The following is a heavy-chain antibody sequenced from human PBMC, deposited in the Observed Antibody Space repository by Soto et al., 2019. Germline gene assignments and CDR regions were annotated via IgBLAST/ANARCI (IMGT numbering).Heavy chain of an antibody. Sequence: EVQLVESGGGLVKPGGSLRLSCAASGFTFSSYSMNWVRQAPGKGLEWVSSISSSSSYIYYADSVKGRFTISRDKAKNSLYLQMNSLRAEDTAVYYCARNDFWSGYYTLHYYYGMDVWGQGTTVTVSS. V-gene: IGHV3-21*01. CDR3: ARNDFWSGYYTLHYYYGMDV. J-gene: IGHJ6*02. D-gene: IGHD3-3*01. CDR1: GFTFSSYS. CDR2: ISSSSSYI.